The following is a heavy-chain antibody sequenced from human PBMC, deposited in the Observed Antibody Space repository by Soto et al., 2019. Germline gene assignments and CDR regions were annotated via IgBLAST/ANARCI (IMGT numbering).Heavy chain of an antibody. CDR3: TRSNPDIVVVPAARSLDP. V-gene: IGHV3-73*01. Sequence: GGSLRLSCAASGFTFSGSAMHWVRQASGKGLEWVGRIRSKANSYATAYAASVKGRFTISRDDSKNTAYLQMNSLKTEDTAVYYCTRSNPDIVVVPAARSLDPWGQGTLVTVSS. CDR2: IRSKANSYAT. J-gene: IGHJ5*02. D-gene: IGHD2-2*01. CDR1: GFTFSGSA.